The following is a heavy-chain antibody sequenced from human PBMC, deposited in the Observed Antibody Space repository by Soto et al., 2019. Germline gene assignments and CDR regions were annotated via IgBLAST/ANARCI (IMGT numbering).Heavy chain of an antibody. V-gene: IGHV1-18*01. CDR2: ISAYNGNT. Sequence: ASVKVSCKASGYTFTSYGISWVRQAPGQGLEWMGWISAYNGNTNYAQKLQGRVTMTTDTSTSTAYMELRSLRSDDTAVYYCARAYEAVTIYYYYYMDVWGKGTTVTVSS. J-gene: IGHJ6*03. CDR1: GYTFTSYG. D-gene: IGHD4-17*01. CDR3: ARAYEAVTIYYYYYMDV.